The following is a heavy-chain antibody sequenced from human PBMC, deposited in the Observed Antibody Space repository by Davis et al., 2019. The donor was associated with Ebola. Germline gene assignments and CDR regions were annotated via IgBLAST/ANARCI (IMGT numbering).Heavy chain of an antibody. D-gene: IGHD1-7*01. CDR3: AKDGGNYPYWYFDL. J-gene: IGHJ2*01. Sequence: GGSLRLSCAASAFTFSLFAMTWVRQAPGKGLEWVSAISGSGGTTYYAGSVKGRFTVSRDNSRNTLYLQMNSLRAEDTAVYYCAKDGGNYPYWYFDLWGRGTLVTVSS. CDR1: AFTFSLFA. CDR2: ISGSGGTT. V-gene: IGHV3-23*01.